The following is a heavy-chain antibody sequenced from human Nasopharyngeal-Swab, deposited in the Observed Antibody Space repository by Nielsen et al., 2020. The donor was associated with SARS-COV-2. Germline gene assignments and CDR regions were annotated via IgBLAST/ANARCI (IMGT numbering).Heavy chain of an antibody. CDR1: GFTFSSYS. Sequence: GGSLRLSSAASGFTFSSYSMNWVRQAPGKGLEWVSSISSSSSYIYYADSVKGRFTISRDNAKNSLYLQMNSLRAEDTAVYYCARGQYCSSTSCYARGYYYYYGIDVWGQGTTVTVSS. J-gene: IGHJ6*02. CDR2: ISSSSSYI. D-gene: IGHD2-2*01. CDR3: ARGQYCSSTSCYARGYYYYYGIDV. V-gene: IGHV3-21*01.